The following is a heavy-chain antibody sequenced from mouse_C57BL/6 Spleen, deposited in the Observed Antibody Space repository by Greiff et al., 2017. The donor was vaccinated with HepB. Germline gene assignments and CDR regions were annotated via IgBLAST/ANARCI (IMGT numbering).Heavy chain of an antibody. CDR1: GYTFTSYW. CDR3: ARGGDRYFDV. V-gene: IGHV1-59*01. J-gene: IGHJ1*03. Sequence: QVQLQQSGAELVRPGTSVKLSCKASGYTFTSYWMHWVKQRPGQGLEWIGVIDPSDSYTNYNQKFKGKATLTVDTSSSTAYMQLSSLTSEDSAVYYCARGGDRYFDVWGTGTTVTVSS. CDR2: IDPSDSYT.